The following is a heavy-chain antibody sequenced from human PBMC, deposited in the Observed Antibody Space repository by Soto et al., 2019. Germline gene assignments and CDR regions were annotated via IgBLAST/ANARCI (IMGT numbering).Heavy chain of an antibody. V-gene: IGHV4-39*01. CDR2: VYKSGGT. Sequence: QLQLQESGPGLVKPSETLSLTCSVSGGSISSSTYYWVWIRQSPGKGLEWIGRVYKSGGTYYNPSLKSRVSMSVDTPNNQFSLKINSVTAADTALYYCARHHDAGYYFDYWGQGIVVTVSS. CDR3: ARHHDAGYYFDY. J-gene: IGHJ4*02. CDR1: GGSISSSTYY.